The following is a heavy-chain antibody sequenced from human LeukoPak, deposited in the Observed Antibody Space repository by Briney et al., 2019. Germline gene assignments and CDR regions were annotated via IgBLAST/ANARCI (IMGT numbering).Heavy chain of an antibody. CDR1: GFTFSSHW. CDR3: ARGADSGGGDHFDY. CDR2: IDQGGSKK. D-gene: IGHD6-19*01. V-gene: IGHV3-7*04. J-gene: IGHJ4*02. Sequence: PGGSLRLSCAGSGFTFSSHWMNWVRQAPGKGLQWVANIDQGGSKKYYVYSVKGRFTISRDNAKNSLVLQIIGLRAENTAVNYSARGADSGGGDHFDYWGQGNLVTVSS.